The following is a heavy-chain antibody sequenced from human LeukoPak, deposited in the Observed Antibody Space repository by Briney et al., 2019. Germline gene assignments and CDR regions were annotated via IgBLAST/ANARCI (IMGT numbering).Heavy chain of an antibody. V-gene: IGHV3-48*01. CDR3: ARETLTYYYDSSDAFDI. Sequence: GGSLRLSCAASGFTFSSYSMNWVRQAPGKGLEWVSYISSSSSTIYYTDSVKGRFTISRDNAKNSLYLQMNSLRAEDTAVYYCARETLTYYYDSSDAFDIWGQGTMVTVSS. CDR1: GFTFSSYS. J-gene: IGHJ3*02. D-gene: IGHD3-22*01. CDR2: ISSSSSTI.